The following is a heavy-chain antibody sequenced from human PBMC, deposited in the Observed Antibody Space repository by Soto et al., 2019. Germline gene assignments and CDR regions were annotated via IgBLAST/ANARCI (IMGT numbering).Heavy chain of an antibody. Sequence: QVQLVQSGVEVKKPGSSVKVSCKASGGTFSSYTISWVRQAPGQGLEWMGRIIPILGIANYAQKFQGRVTITADKSTSTAYMELSSLRSEDTAVYYCARWGGGYNWNYYGMDVWGQGTTVTVSS. V-gene: IGHV1-69*02. CDR1: GGTFSSYT. CDR3: ARWGGGYNWNYYGMDV. J-gene: IGHJ6*02. D-gene: IGHD1-1*01. CDR2: IIPILGIA.